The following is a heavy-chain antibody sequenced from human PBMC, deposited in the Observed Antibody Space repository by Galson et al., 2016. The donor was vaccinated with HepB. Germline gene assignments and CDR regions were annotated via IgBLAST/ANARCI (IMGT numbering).Heavy chain of an antibody. CDR2: FSLGGSTV. CDR1: GFTFSDEY. J-gene: IGHJ4*02. D-gene: IGHD3-22*01. Sequence: SLRLSCAAYGFTFSDEYISWIRQTPGKGLEWISYFSLGGSTVYYADSVRGRFTVSRANGENSVFLQMNSLTAEDTAVYYCARVDTYYDSSGYPDFWGQGTLVTVSS. CDR3: ARVDTYYDSSGYPDF. V-gene: IGHV3-11*01.